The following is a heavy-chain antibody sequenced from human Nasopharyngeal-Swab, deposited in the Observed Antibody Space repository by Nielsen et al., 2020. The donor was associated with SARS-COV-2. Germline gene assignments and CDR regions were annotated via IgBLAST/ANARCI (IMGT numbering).Heavy chain of an antibody. J-gene: IGHJ3*02. V-gene: IGHV3-23*01. CDR1: GFTLSSYG. Sequence: GGSLRLSCAASGFTLSSYGMSWVRQAPRKGLEWVSAIRAGAGGTTYADSVKGRFTVSRDNSKDTLYLQMSSLRADDTAVYYCAKDATRMIVVVITVLAFDIWGQGTMVTVSS. CDR2: IRAGAGGT. D-gene: IGHD3-22*01. CDR3: AKDATRMIVVVITVLAFDI.